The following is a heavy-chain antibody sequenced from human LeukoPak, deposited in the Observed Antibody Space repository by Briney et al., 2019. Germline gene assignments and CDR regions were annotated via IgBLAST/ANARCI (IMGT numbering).Heavy chain of an antibody. J-gene: IGHJ4*02. CDR2: ISYDGSNK. CDR3: ARVQQLVFGDFDY. Sequence: GGSLRLSCAASGFTFSSYAMHWVRQAPGKGLEWVAVISYDGSNKYYADSVKGRFTISRDNSKNTLYLQMNSLRAEDTAVYYCARVQQLVFGDFDYWGQGTLVTVSS. V-gene: IGHV3-30*04. D-gene: IGHD6-13*01. CDR1: GFTFSSYA.